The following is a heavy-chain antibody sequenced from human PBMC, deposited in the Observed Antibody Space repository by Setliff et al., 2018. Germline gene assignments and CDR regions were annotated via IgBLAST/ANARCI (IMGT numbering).Heavy chain of an antibody. J-gene: IGHJ4*02. CDR1: GGTFSSYA. D-gene: IGHD2-2*01. CDR3: AREPFTRVTSIVVVPAAAPY. Sequence: SVKVSCKASGGTFSSYAISWVQQAPGQGLEWMGGIIPIFGTANYAQKFQGRVTITTDESTSTAYMELSSLRSEDTAVYYCAREPFTRVTSIVVVPAAAPYWGQGTLVTVSS. V-gene: IGHV1-69*05. CDR2: IIPIFGTA.